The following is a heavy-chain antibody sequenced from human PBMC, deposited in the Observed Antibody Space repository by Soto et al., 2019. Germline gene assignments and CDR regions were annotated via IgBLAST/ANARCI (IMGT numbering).Heavy chain of an antibody. J-gene: IGHJ6*02. V-gene: IGHV4-31*03. Sequence: QVQLQESGPGLVKPSQTLSLTCTISGGSISSGGYYWSWFRQHPGKGLEWIGYIYYSASTYYTPSLMSRVTISVDTSKNHFSLKLSSVTAADTAVYYCARMYRGTSMDVWGQGTTVTVSS. CDR1: GGSISSGGYY. CDR2: IYYSAST. CDR3: ARMYRGTSMDV. D-gene: IGHD3-10*01.